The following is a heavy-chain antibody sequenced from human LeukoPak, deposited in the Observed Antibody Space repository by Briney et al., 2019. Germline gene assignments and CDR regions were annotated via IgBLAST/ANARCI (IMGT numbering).Heavy chain of an antibody. J-gene: IGHJ4*02. CDR1: GGFIRSYY. V-gene: IGHV4-59*01. CDR2: IYYSERT. Sequence: SETLSLTCTVSGGFIRSYYWSWIRQPPGKGLEWIGYIYYSERTNYNPSLKSRVSISLDTSKNQFSLNLSSVTAADTAVYYCARGPLNEEIDYWGQGTLVTVSS. CDR3: ARGPLNEEIDY. D-gene: IGHD1-1*01.